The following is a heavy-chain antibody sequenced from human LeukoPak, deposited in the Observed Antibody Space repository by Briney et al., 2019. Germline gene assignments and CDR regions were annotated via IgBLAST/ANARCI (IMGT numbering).Heavy chain of an antibody. V-gene: IGHV3-30*03. D-gene: IGHD3-3*01. J-gene: IGHJ4*02. Sequence: GGSLRLSCAASGFNFSSYGMHWVRQAPGKGLEWVAVISYDGSKKYYADSVKGRFTISRDNSKNTLYLQMNSLRAEDTAVYYCATISGGTYDFWSGYSNFDYWGQGTLVTVSS. CDR1: GFNFSSYG. CDR3: ATISGGTYDFWSGYSNFDY. CDR2: ISYDGSKK.